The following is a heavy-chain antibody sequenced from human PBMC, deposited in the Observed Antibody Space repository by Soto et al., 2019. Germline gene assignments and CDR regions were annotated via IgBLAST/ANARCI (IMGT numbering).Heavy chain of an antibody. CDR1: GFSLSTSGVG. V-gene: IGHV2-5*02. CDR2: IYWDDDK. J-gene: IGHJ1*01. Sequence: QITLKESGPTLVKPTQTLTLTCTFSGFSLSTSGVGVGWIRQPPGKALEWPALIYWDDDKRYSPSLKSRLTITKDTSKNQVVLTITNMDPVDTATYYCAHLTYYYDSSGYYSRAEYFQHWGQGTLVTVSS. CDR3: AHLTYYYDSSGYYSRAEYFQH. D-gene: IGHD3-22*01.